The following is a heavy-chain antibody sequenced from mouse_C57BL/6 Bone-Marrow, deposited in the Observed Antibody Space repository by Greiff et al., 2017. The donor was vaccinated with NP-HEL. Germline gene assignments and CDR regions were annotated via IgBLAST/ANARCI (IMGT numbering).Heavy chain of an antibody. Sequence: VKQTPGQGLERIGNIYPSDSETHYNEKYKDKATLTVDKSSSTAYMQLSSLTSVDSAVYYCASDYYGSRFAYWGQGTLVTVSA. D-gene: IGHD1-1*01. CDR2: IYPSDSET. CDR3: ASDYYGSRFAY. J-gene: IGHJ3*01. V-gene: IGHV1-61*01.